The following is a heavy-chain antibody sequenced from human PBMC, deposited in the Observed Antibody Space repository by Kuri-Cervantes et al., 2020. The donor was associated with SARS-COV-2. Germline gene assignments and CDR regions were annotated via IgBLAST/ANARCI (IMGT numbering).Heavy chain of an antibody. Sequence: LRLSCNVSGASIKSAYSYWTWIRQPAGKGLEWIGRISGIGHTNYNPSLKSRVTMSVDTSGNQFSLKLNSVTAADTAVYFCARTGCGSTTCPGNKYGVDVWGQGTTVTVSS. CDR2: ISGIGHT. CDR1: GASIKSAYSY. V-gene: IGHV4-61*02. D-gene: IGHD2-2*01. CDR3: ARTGCGSTTCPGNKYGVDV. J-gene: IGHJ6*02.